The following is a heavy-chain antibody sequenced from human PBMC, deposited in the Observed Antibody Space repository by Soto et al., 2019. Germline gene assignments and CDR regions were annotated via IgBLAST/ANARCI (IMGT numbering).Heavy chain of an antibody. CDR1: GGPISSSSYY. CDR3: ARRGSSSWYGY. D-gene: IGHD6-13*01. V-gene: IGHV4-39*01. CDR2: IYYSGST. J-gene: IGHJ4*02. Sequence: QLQLQESGPGLVKPSETLSLTCTVSGGPISSSSYYWGWIRQPPGKGLEWIGSIYYSGSTYYNPPLKSRVTISVDTSKNQFSLKLSSVTAADTAVYYCARRGSSSWYGYWGQGTLVTVSS.